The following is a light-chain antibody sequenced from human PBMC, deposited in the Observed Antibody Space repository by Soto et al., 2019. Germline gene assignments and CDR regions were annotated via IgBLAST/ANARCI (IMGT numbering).Light chain of an antibody. CDR3: QQYGSSGA. J-gene: IGKJ1*01. CDR1: QRVSNNY. V-gene: IGKV3-20*01. CDR2: GAS. Sequence: ESVLTQSPGTLSLSPGERATVSCRASQRVSNNYLAWYQQKPGQAPRLLIYGASNRATGIPDRFSGSGSGTDFTLTISRLEPEDFAVYYCQQYGSSGAFGQGTKVDIK.